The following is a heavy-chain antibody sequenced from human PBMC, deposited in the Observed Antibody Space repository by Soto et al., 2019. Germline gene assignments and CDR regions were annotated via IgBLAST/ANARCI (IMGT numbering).Heavy chain of an antibody. CDR1: GDSFSSYY. V-gene: IGHV4-59*01. Sequence: SETLSLTCSVSGDSFSSYYWSWIRQSPGKGLEWIGYIYYSGSTNYNPSLKSRVTISLDASKKQFSLKLYSVTAADTAVYYCARANGWTTSVFDFWGQGTLVTVSS. D-gene: IGHD4-4*01. J-gene: IGHJ4*02. CDR2: IYYSGST. CDR3: ARANGWTTSVFDF.